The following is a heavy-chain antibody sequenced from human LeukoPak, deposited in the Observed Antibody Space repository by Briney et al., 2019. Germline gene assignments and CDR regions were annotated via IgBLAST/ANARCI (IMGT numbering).Heavy chain of an antibody. D-gene: IGHD1-1*01. CDR1: GFTFSDYY. J-gene: IGHJ5*02. CDR3: ARSVQLERLSGFDP. Sequence: GGSLRLSCAASGFTFSDYYMSWIRQAPGKGLEWVSYISSSGSTIYYADSVKGRFTISRDNAKNSLYLQMNSLRAEDTAVYYCARSVQLERLSGFDPWGQGTLVTVSS. V-gene: IGHV3-11*01. CDR2: ISSSGSTI.